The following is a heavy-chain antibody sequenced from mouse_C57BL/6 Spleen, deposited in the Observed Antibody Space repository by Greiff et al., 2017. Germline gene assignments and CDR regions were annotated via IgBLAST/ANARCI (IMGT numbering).Heavy chain of an antibody. CDR2: IHPSDSDT. V-gene: IGHV1-74*01. J-gene: IGHJ3*01. CDR1: GYTFTSYW. CDR3: AIPPLYYGSSYFAY. D-gene: IGHD1-1*01. Sequence: QVQLQQPGAELVKPGASVKVSCKASGYTFTSYWMHWVKQRPGQGLEWIGRIHPSDSDTNYNQKFKGKATLTVDKSSSTAYMQLSSLRSEDSAVFDCAIPPLYYGSSYFAYWGQGTLVTVSA.